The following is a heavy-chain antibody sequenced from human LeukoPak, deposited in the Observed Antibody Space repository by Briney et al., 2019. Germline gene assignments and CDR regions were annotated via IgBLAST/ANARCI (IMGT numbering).Heavy chain of an antibody. V-gene: IGHV5-10-1*01. CDR2: IDPTDSYA. CDR3: ARLHPTYCSSGLCYWFDP. Sequence: GESLRISCKGSGYSFSNYWITWVRQMPGKGLEWMGRIDPTDSYATYSPSFQGHVTISAGKSISTAYLQWSSLKASDTAMYYCARLHPTYCSSGLCYWFDPWGQGTLVTVSS. CDR1: GYSFSNYW. J-gene: IGHJ5*02. D-gene: IGHD2-15*01.